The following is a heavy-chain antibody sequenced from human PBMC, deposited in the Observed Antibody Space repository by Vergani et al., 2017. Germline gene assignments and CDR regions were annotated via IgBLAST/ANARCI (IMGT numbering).Heavy chain of an antibody. Sequence: EVQLVQAGAAVKKPGATMKISCKVSGYTFTDHYMHWVKQAPGKGLEWMGLVDPEDGETIYAEKFKGRVTIAADTSTDTAHLELSSLRTEDTAVYYCATPQTVNNCGMEVWGQGTTVIVSS. V-gene: IGHV1-69-2*01. CDR3: ATPQTVNNCGMEV. CDR1: GYTFTDHY. J-gene: IGHJ6*02. D-gene: IGHD4-17*01. CDR2: VDPEDGET.